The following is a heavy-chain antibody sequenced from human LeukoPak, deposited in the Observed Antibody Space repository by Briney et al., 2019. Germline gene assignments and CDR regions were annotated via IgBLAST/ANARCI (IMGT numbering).Heavy chain of an antibody. CDR3: GIGRRGYYSYYFDY. CDR2: INHSGST. Sequence: PSETLSLTCAVYGGSFSGDYWSWIRQPPGKGLEWIGEINHSGSTNYNPSLKSRVTISVDTSKNQVSLKLSSVTAADTPVYHCGIGRRGYYSYYFDYWGEGALVTPSP. V-gene: IGHV4-34*01. D-gene: IGHD3-22*01. J-gene: IGHJ4*02. CDR1: GGSFSGDY.